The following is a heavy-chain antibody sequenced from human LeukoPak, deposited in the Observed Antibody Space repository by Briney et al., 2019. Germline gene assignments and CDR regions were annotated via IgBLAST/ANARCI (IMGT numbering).Heavy chain of an antibody. CDR1: GGSSSDYF. CDR3: ARHSGGTYYVSLDP. J-gene: IGHJ5*02. CDR2: INHSGST. D-gene: IGHD1-26*01. Sequence: SETLSLTCAVYGGSSSDYFWSWIRQPPGKGLEWIGEINHSGSTNQNPSLKSRVTISVDTSKNQFSLKLSSVTAADTAVYYCARHSGGTYYVSLDPWGQGTLVTVSS. V-gene: IGHV4-34*01.